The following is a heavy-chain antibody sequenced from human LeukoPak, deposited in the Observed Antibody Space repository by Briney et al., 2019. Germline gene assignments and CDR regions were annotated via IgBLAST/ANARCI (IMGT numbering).Heavy chain of an antibody. V-gene: IGHV2-70*01. CDR3: ARIPSGSYNHWYFDL. CDR2: IDWDDDK. J-gene: IGHJ2*01. D-gene: IGHD1-26*01. Sequence: GSGPTLVNPTQTLTLTCTFSGFSLSTSGMCVSWIRQPPGKALEWLALIDWDDDKYYSTSLKTRLTISKDTSKNQVVLTMTNMDPVGTATYYCARIPSGSYNHWYFDLWGRGTLVTVSS. CDR1: GFSLSTSGMC.